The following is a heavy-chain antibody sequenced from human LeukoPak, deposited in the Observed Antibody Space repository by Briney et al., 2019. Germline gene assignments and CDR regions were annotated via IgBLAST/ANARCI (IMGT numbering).Heavy chain of an antibody. D-gene: IGHD2-2*02. CDR2: ISGSGGST. V-gene: IGHV3-23*01. CDR1: GFTFSSYA. J-gene: IGHJ6*02. CDR3: AKEYCSSTSCYTNYYYYYGMDV. Sequence: SGGSLRLSCAASGFTFSSYAMSWVRQAPGKGLEWVSAISGSGGSTYYADSVKGRFTISRDNSKNTLYLQMNSLRAEDTAVYYCAKEYCSSTSCYTNYYYYYGMDVWGQGTTVTVSS.